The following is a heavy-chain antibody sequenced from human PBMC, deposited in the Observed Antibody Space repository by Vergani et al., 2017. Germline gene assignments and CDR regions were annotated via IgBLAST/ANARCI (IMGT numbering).Heavy chain of an antibody. J-gene: IGHJ6*02. CDR3: ARIPAAANQFYYYYGMDV. Sequence: EVQLVESGGGLVQPGGSLRLSCAASGFTVSSNYMSWVRQAPGKGLEWVSVIYSGGSTYYADSVKGRFTISRDNAKNSLYLQMNSLRAEDTAVYYCARIPAAANQFYYYYGMDVWGQGTTVTVSS. CDR2: IYSGGST. CDR1: GFTVSSNY. D-gene: IGHD2-2*01. V-gene: IGHV3-66*01.